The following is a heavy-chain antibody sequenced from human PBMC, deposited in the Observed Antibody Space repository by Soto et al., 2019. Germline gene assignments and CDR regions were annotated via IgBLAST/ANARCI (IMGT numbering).Heavy chain of an antibody. Sequence: PSETLSLTCTVSGGCISNYFWSWIRQPPGKGLEWIGYIYFRGSTHYNPSLKSRVSFSIDTSKNQFSLKLSSVTAADTAVYYCARVWGGAFDIWGQGTMVTVSS. CDR1: GGCISNYF. V-gene: IGHV4-59*01. CDR2: IYFRGST. D-gene: IGHD3-10*01. J-gene: IGHJ3*02. CDR3: ARVWGGAFDI.